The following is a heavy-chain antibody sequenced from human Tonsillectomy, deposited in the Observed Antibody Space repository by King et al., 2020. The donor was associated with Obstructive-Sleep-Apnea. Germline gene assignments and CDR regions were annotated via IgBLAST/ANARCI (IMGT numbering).Heavy chain of an antibody. V-gene: IGHV3-30*02. J-gene: IGHJ4*02. Sequence: VQLVESGGGVVQPGRSLRLSCEASGFTFSSYGMHWVRQAPGKGLEWVSFIRYDGNNKYYAGSVKGRFTISRDNPKNTLYLQMDELRTGDTAVYYCAKDAAITGTLDYWGQGILVTVSS. CDR1: GFTFSSYG. D-gene: IGHD1-7*01. CDR2: IRYDGNNK. CDR3: AKDAAITGTLDY.